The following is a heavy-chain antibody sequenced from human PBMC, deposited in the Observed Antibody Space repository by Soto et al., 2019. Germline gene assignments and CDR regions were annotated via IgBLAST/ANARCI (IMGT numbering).Heavy chain of an antibody. Sequence: ASVKVSCKASGYTFTGYYMHWVRQAPGQGLEWMGWINPNSGGTNCAQKFQGRVTMTRDTSISTAYMELSRLRSDDTAVYYCARFRPGPSLTTDLEWVHYWGQGTLVTVSS. CDR2: INPNSGGT. D-gene: IGHD1-26*01. CDR3: ARFRPGPSLTTDLEWVHY. CDR1: GYTFTGYY. V-gene: IGHV1-2*02. J-gene: IGHJ4*02.